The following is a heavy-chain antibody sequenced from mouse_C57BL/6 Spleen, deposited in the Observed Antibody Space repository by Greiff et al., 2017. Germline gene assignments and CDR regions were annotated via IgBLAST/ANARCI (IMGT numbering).Heavy chain of an antibody. CDR3: ARRYYGSSLDY. CDR1: GYSFTGYY. V-gene: IGHV1-42*01. CDR2: INPSTGGT. J-gene: IGHJ2*01. D-gene: IGHD1-1*01. Sequence: VQLQQSGPELVKPGASVKISCKASGYSFTGYYMNWVKQSPEQSLEWIGEINPSTGGTTYNQKFKAKATLTVDKSSSTAYMQLKSLTSEDSAVYYCARRYYGSSLDYWGQGTTLTVSS.